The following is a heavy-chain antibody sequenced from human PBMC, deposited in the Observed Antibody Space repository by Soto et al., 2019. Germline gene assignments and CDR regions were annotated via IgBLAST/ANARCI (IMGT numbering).Heavy chain of an antibody. V-gene: IGHV2-5*02. D-gene: IGHD3-10*01. CDR3: AHRTDYYGSGSYFRDGMYV. CDR1: GFSLSTSGVG. CDR2: IYWDDDK. Sequence: QITLKESGPTLVKPTQTLTLTCTFSGFSLSTSGVGVGWIRQPPGKALEWLALIYWDDDKRYSPSLKSRHTITQDASKNQVGLTITNMDPVDTATYYCAHRTDYYGSGSYFRDGMYVWGQGTTVTLSS. J-gene: IGHJ6*02.